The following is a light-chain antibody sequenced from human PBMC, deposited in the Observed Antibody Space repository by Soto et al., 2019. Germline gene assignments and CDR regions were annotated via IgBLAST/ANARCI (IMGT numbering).Light chain of an antibody. CDR3: QTWGTGIAV. V-gene: IGLV4-69*01. CDR2: LNSDGSH. CDR1: SGHSSYA. Sequence: QSVLTQSPSASASLGASVKLTCTLSSGHSSYAIAWYQQQPEKGPRYLMKLNSDGSHNKGDGIPDRFSGSSSGAERYLTISRLQSEDEADYYCQTWGTGIAVFGGGTQLTVL. J-gene: IGLJ7*01.